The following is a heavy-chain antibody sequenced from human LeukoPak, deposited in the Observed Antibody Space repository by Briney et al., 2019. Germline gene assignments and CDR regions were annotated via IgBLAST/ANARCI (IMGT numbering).Heavy chain of an antibody. CDR3: ARDSGNERLGVYFDY. CDR1: GGSISTYY. J-gene: IGHJ4*02. D-gene: IGHD7-27*01. CDR2: IYTTGTT. Sequence: PSETLSLICTVSGGSISTYYWNWIRQPAGKGLEWIGRIYTTGTTNYNPSLKGRLTMSVDTSKNQFSLKLSSVTAADTAVYYCARDSGNERLGVYFDYWGQGTLVTVSS. V-gene: IGHV4-4*07.